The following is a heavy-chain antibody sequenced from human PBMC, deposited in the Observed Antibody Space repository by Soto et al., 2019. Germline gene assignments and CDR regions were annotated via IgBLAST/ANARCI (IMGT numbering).Heavy chain of an antibody. Sequence: QVQLVQSGAEVEKPGASVKISCKTSGYFFTSYYIHWVRQAPGQGLEWVGWINPNNGGTNSAQKFQGRVTMTSDPSIRTAYMELSRLRSDDTALYYCAREITYGGGSFSLGLWGQGTLVTVSS. CDR3: AREITYGGGSFSLGL. CDR1: GYFFTSYY. CDR2: INPNNGGT. V-gene: IGHV1-2*02. D-gene: IGHD3-10*01. J-gene: IGHJ4*02.